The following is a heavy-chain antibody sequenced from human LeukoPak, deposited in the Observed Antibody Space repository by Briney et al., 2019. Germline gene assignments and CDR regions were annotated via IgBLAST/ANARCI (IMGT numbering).Heavy chain of an antibody. D-gene: IGHD6-19*01. V-gene: IGHV3-23*01. CDR3: AVLGGIAVAGNIPDY. CDR1: GFTFTSYA. J-gene: IGHJ4*02. Sequence: GGSLRLSCAASGFTFTSYAMSWVRQAPGKGLEWVSGISNSGGNTYYADSVKGRFTISRDDSKNTLYLQMNSLRAEDTAVYYCAVLGGIAVAGNIPDYWGQGTLVTVSS. CDR2: ISNSGGNT.